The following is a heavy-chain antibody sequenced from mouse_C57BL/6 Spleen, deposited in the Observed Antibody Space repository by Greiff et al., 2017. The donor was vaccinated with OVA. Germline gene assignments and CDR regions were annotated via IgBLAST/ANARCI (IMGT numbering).Heavy chain of an antibody. CDR2: INYDGSST. Sequence: EVQVVESEGGLVQPGSSMKLSCTASGFTFSDYYMAWVRQVPEKGLEWVANINYDGSSTYYLDSLKSRFIISRDNAKNILYLQMSSLKSEDTATYYCARGDSFDDWGQGTTLTVSS. CDR1: GFTFSDYY. CDR3: ARGDSFDD. J-gene: IGHJ2*01. V-gene: IGHV5-16*01.